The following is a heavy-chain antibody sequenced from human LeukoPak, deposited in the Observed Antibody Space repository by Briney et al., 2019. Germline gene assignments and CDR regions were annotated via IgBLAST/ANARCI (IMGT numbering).Heavy chain of an antibody. V-gene: IGHV4-59*01. CDR1: GGSISSYY. CDR3: ARVPPSDCGDYLFPDY. D-gene: IGHD4-17*01. Sequence: PSETLSLTCTVSGGSISSYYWSWIRQPPGKGLEWIGYIYYSGSTNYNPSLKSRVTISVDTSKNQFSLKLSSVTAADTAVYYCARVPPSDCGDYLFPDYWGQGTLVTVSS. J-gene: IGHJ4*02. CDR2: IYYSGST.